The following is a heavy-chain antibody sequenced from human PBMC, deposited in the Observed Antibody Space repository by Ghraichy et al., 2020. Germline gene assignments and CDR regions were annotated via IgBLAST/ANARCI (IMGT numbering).Heavy chain of an antibody. J-gene: IGHJ2*01. CDR3: ARRYSSSWYDYWYFDL. CDR1: GGSISSSSYY. D-gene: IGHD6-13*01. CDR2: IYYSGST. V-gene: IGHV4-39*01. Sequence: SETLSLTCTVSGGSISSSSYYWGWIRQPPGKGLEWIGSIYYSGSTYYNPSLKSRVTISVDTSKNQFSLKLSSVTAADTAVYYCARRYSSSWYDYWYFDLWGRGTLVTVSS.